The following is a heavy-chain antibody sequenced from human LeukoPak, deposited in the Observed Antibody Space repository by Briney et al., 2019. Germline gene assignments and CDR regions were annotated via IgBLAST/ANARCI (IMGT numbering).Heavy chain of an antibody. D-gene: IGHD2-15*01. CDR1: GGSISGHY. J-gene: IGHJ6*03. CDR2: ISNSGST. V-gene: IGHV4-59*11. CDR3: GRDALVGYFSYYYMDV. Sequence: SETLSLTCTVSGGSISGHYWTWIRQSPVKGLEWIGDISNSGSTSYNPSLKSRDTISIDTSKNQFSLKLSSVTAADTAVYYCGRDALVGYFSYYYMDVWGKGTTVTVSS.